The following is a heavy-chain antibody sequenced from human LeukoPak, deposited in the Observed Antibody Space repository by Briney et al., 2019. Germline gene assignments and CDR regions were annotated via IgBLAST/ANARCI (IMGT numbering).Heavy chain of an antibody. J-gene: IGHJ5*02. Sequence: PSQTLSLTCTVSVGSISSGGYYWSWIRQHPGKGLEWIGYIYNSGSTYYNPSLKSRVTISVDTSKNQFSLKLSSVTAADTAVYYCARTYYYDSSGKTVWFDPWGQGTLVTVSS. CDR3: ARTYYYDSSGKTVWFDP. V-gene: IGHV4-31*03. CDR1: VGSISSGGYY. D-gene: IGHD3-22*01. CDR2: IYNSGST.